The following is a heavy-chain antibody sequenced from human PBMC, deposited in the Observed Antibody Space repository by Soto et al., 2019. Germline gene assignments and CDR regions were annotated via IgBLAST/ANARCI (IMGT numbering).Heavy chain of an antibody. CDR3: ARGGIVVVVAATWFDP. CDR1: GGTFSSYA. J-gene: IGHJ5*02. CDR2: IIPIFGTA. V-gene: IGHV1-69*12. Sequence: QVQLVQSGAEVKKPGSSVKVSCKASGGTFSSYAISWVRHAPGQGLEWMGGIIPIFGTANYAQKFQGRVTITADESTSTAYMELSSLRSEDTAVYYCARGGIVVVVAATWFDPWGQGTLVTVSS. D-gene: IGHD2-15*01.